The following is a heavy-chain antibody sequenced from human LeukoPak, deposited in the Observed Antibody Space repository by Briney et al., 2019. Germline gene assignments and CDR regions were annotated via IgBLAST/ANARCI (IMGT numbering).Heavy chain of an antibody. CDR1: GFTFDDYA. CDR2: ISWNSGSI. CDR3: ARVGAGDIVNYFDY. V-gene: IGHV3-9*03. Sequence: GGSLRLSCAASGFTFDDYAMHWVRQAPGKGLEWVSGISWNSGSIGYADSLKGRFTISRDNAKNSLYLQMNSLRAEDMALYYCARVGAGDIVNYFDYWGQGTLVTVSS. J-gene: IGHJ4*02. D-gene: IGHD5-12*01.